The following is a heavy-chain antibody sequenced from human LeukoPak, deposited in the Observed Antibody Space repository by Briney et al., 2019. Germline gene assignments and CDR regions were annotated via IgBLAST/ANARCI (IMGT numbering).Heavy chain of an antibody. CDR2: NYHSGST. D-gene: IGHD4-23*01. V-gene: IGHV4-38-2*02. CDR1: GYSISSGYY. J-gene: IGHJ4*02. Sequence: PSETLSLTCTVSGYSISSGYYWGWIRQPPGKGLEWIGSNYHSGSTYYNPSLKSRVTISVDTSKNQFSLKLSSVTAADTAVYYCARDSGVVTREFDYWGQGTLVTVSS. CDR3: ARDSGVVTREFDY.